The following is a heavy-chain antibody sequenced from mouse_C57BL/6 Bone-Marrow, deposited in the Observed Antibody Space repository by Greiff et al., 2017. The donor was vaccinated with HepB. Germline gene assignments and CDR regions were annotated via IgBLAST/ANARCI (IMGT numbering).Heavy chain of an antibody. D-gene: IGHD1-1*01. V-gene: IGHV6-3*01. CDR2: IRLKSDNYAT. CDR3: TDYYGSSTRYFDV. Sequence: EVKLLESGGGLVQPGGSMKLSCVASGFTFSNYWMNWVRQSPEKGLEWVAQIRLKSDNYATHDAESVKGRFTISRDDSKSSVYLQMNNLRAEDTGMYDCTDYYGSSTRYFDVWGTGTTVTVSS. J-gene: IGHJ1*03. CDR1: GFTFSNYW.